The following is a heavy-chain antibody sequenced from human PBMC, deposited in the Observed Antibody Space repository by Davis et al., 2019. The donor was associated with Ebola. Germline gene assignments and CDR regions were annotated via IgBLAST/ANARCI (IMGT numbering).Heavy chain of an antibody. CDR2: ISGSGGST. J-gene: IGHJ4*02. CDR1: GFTFSSYA. V-gene: IGHV3-23*01. Sequence: PGGSLRLSCAASGFTFSSYAMSWVRQAPGKGLEWVSAISGSGGSTYYADSVKGRFTISRDNSKNTLYLQMNSLRAEDTAVYYCAKGSMITFGGVNVNPTPFDYWGQGALVTVSS. D-gene: IGHD3-16*02. CDR3: AKGSMITFGGVNVNPTPFDY.